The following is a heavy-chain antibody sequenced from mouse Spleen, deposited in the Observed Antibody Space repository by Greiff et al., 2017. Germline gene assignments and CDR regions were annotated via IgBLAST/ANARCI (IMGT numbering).Heavy chain of an antibody. CDR2: INPGSGGT. D-gene: IGHD3-3*01. V-gene: IGHV1-54*01. J-gene: IGHJ4*01. CDR1: GYAFTNYL. CDR3: ARLGNYYYAMDY. Sequence: QVQLKQSGAELVRPGTSVKVSCKASGYAFTNYLIEWVKQRPGQGLEWIGVINPGSGGTNYNEKFKGKATLTADKSSSTAYMQLSSLTSEDSAVYFCARLGNYYYAMDYWGQGTSVTVSS.